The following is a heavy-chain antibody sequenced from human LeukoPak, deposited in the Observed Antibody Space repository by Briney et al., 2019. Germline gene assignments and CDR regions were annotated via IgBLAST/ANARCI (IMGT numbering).Heavy chain of an antibody. J-gene: IGHJ6*03. CDR2: IFYSGRT. V-gene: IGHV4-39*07. CDR3: ARDRKYYYHMDV. CDR1: GGSISSSTYY. Sequence: SETLSLTCTVSGGSISSSTYYWGWIRQPPGKGLEWIGSIFYSGRTYYNPSLKSRVTISVDTSKNQFSLRLSSLTAADTALYYCARDRKYYYHMDVWGKGTTVTVSS. D-gene: IGHD1-14*01.